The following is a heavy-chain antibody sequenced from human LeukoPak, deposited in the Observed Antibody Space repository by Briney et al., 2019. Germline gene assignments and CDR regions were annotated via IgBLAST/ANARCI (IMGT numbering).Heavy chain of an antibody. CDR2: ITSSLSYI. V-gene: IGHV3-21*01. CDR3: ARDFGRTSDWQPRLYYGMDV. J-gene: IGHJ6*02. CDR1: GFTFKSYT. D-gene: IGHD2-2*01. Sequence: PGGPLRLSCAASGFTFKSYTMNWVRQAPGKGLEWVSSITSSLSYISYADSVKGRFTISRDNAKNSLSLQMNSLRAEDTAVYYCARDFGRTSDWQPRLYYGMDVWGQGTTVTVSS.